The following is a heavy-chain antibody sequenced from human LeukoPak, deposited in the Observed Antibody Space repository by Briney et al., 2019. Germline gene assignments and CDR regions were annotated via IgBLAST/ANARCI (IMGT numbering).Heavy chain of an antibody. D-gene: IGHD5-12*01. CDR2: FDPEDGET. V-gene: IGHV1-24*01. Sequence: ASVKVSFKVSGYTLTELSMHWVRQAPGKGLEWMGGFDPEDGETIYAQKFQGRVTMTEDTSTDTAYMELSSLRSEDTAVYYCATSLPPIVATNPTGYWGQGTLVTVSP. CDR1: GYTLTELS. J-gene: IGHJ4*02. CDR3: ATSLPPIVATNPTGY.